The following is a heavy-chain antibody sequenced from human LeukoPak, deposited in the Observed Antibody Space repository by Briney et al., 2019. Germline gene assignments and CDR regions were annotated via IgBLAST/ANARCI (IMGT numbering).Heavy chain of an antibody. CDR3: AKSLVLLLASD. CDR1: GFAFSSYG. Sequence: HPGGSLRLSCAASGFAFSSYGMHWVRQAPGKGLEWVAVISYDGSNKYYADSVKGRFTISRDNSKNTLYLQMNSLRAEDTAVYYCAKSLVLLLASDWGQGTLVTVSS. CDR2: ISYDGSNK. D-gene: IGHD4/OR15-4a*01. J-gene: IGHJ4*02. V-gene: IGHV3-30*18.